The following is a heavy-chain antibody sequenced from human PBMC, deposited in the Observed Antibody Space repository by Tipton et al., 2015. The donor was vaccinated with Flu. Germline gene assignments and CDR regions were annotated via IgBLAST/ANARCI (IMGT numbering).Heavy chain of an antibody. J-gene: IGHJ4*02. CDR2: IYASGST. D-gene: IGHD4-11*01. V-gene: IGHV4-4*07. Sequence: LRLSCTVSGDSMHNYYWNWIRQPAGKGLEWIGRIYASGSTTYNPSLKSRVTLSVDTSKNQFSLRLRSVTAADTAVYYCASTSNYGRRIEPNFDYWGQGTLVTVSS. CDR1: GDSMHNYY. CDR3: ASTSNYGRRIEPNFDY.